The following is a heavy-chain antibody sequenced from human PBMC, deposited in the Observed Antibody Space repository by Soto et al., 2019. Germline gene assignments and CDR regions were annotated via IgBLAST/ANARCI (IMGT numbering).Heavy chain of an antibody. V-gene: IGHV4-4*07. D-gene: IGHD1-7*01. CDR1: GDTITSFS. CDR3: EGESGENWTYEAY. J-gene: IGHJ4*02. Sequence: LSLTCTVSGDTITSFSWNWIRQSAGKGLEWIGRISSTGNTHYNPSLESRVTMSLDTSKNQFSLKLTSVTAADTAVYYCEGESGENWTYEAYWGQGTLVTVSS. CDR2: ISSTGNT.